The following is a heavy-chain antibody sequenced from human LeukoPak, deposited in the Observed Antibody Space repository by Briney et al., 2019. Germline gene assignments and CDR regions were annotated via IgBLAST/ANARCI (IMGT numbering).Heavy chain of an antibody. CDR2: ISAYNGNT. J-gene: IGHJ4*02. CDR1: GGTFSSYA. V-gene: IGHV1-18*01. D-gene: IGHD3-22*01. Sequence: GSSVKVSCKASGGTFSSYAISWVRQAPGQGLEWMGWISAYNGNTNYAQKLQGRVTMTTDTSTSTAYMELRSLRSDDTAVYYCARDYDSSGYYSYWGQGTLVTVSS. CDR3: ARDYDSSGYYSY.